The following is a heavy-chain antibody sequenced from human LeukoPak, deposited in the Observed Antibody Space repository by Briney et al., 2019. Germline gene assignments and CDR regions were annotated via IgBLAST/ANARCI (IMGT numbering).Heavy chain of an antibody. CDR1: GGSFSGYY. Sequence: SETLSLTCAVYGGSFSGYYWSRIRQPPGKGLEWIGEINHSGSTNYNPSLKSRVTISLDTSKTHFSLTLSSLTAADTAVYYCARSPPGWYYDNSGQYYFDTWGQGALVTVSS. D-gene: IGHD3-22*01. CDR3: ARSPPGWYYDNSGQYYFDT. J-gene: IGHJ4*02. CDR2: INHSGST. V-gene: IGHV4-34*01.